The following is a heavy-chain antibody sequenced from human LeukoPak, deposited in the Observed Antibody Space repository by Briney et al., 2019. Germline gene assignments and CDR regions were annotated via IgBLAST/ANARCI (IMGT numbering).Heavy chain of an antibody. V-gene: IGHV3-21*01. CDR3: ARDSAGPIDY. CDR1: GFTFSSYS. J-gene: IGHJ4*02. Sequence: GGSLRLSCAASGFTFSSYSMNWVRQAPGKGLEWVSSISSSSSYIHYADSVKGRFTISRDNAKNSLYLQMNSLRAEDTAVYYCARDSAGPIDYWGQGTLVTVSS. CDR2: ISSSSSYI.